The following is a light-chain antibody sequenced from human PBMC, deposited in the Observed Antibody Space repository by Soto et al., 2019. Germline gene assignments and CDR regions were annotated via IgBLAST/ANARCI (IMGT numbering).Light chain of an antibody. J-gene: IGLJ1*01. CDR2: EVS. V-gene: IGLV2-14*01. CDR1: SSDVGTYNY. Sequence: QSALTQPASVSGSPGQSITISCTGTSSDVGTYNYVSWYQQHPGKAPKLMIYEVSNRPSGISNRFSGSKSGNTASLTISGRQAEDEADYYCSSYTSSSTLDYVFGTGTKLTVL. CDR3: SSYTSSSTLDYV.